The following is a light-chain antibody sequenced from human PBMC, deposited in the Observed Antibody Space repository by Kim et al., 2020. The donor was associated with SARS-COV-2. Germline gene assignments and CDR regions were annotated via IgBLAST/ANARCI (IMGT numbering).Light chain of an antibody. Sequence: ASVGDRIPITCRASKGISEYLSWYQQRPGKVPKLLIYGASVLQSGAPSRFSGSGAGRVFTLTISRLQPEDVGTYYCQKYNNAPRTFGQGTKVDIK. CDR3: QKYNNAPRT. CDR2: GAS. J-gene: IGKJ1*01. CDR1: KGISEY. V-gene: IGKV1-27*01.